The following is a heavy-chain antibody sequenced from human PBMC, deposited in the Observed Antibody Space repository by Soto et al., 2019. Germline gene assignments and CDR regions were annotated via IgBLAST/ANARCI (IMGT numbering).Heavy chain of an antibody. CDR1: GFIFSSYG. D-gene: IGHD4-4*01. J-gene: IGHJ4*02. Sequence: GGSLRLSCAASGFIFSSYGMSWVRQAPGKGLEWVSAISGSGGSTYYADSVKGRFTISRDNSKNTLYLQMNSLRAEDPAVYYCAKPPLVIRPPAPPGNFYFDYWGQGTLVTVSS. CDR3: AKPPLVIRPPAPPGNFYFDY. V-gene: IGHV3-23*01. CDR2: ISGSGGST.